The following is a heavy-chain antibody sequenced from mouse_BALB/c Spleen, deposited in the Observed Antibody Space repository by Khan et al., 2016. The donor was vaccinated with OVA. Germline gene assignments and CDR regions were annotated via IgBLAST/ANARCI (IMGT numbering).Heavy chain of an antibody. Sequence: QVQLQQPGAELMKPGASVKISCKATGYTFSSYWIEWVKQRPGHGLEWIGEILPGSGSTNYNEKFKGKATFTADTSSNTAYMQLSSLTSEDSAVYYCASCQIYDGYYMFAYWGQGTLVTVSA. CDR1: GYTFSSYW. CDR3: ASCQIYDGYYMFAY. CDR2: ILPGSGST. D-gene: IGHD2-3*01. J-gene: IGHJ3*01. V-gene: IGHV1-9*01.